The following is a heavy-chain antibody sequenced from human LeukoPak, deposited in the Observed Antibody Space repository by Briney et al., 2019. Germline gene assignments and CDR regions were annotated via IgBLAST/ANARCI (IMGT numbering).Heavy chain of an antibody. CDR3: ARGGNYVPAHYHHYTYMDV. CDR1: GGSISSYY. V-gene: IGHV4-4*07. D-gene: IGHD1-26*01. CDR2: INTDGRS. Sequence: PSETLSLTCAVPGGSISSYYWTWIRQPPAKGLELVGRINTDGRSWFNPCLKSRLTMSIDTSRNQFSLRLRSVTAADTAVYYCARGGNYVPAHYHHYTYMDVWGKGTTVTVSS. J-gene: IGHJ6*03.